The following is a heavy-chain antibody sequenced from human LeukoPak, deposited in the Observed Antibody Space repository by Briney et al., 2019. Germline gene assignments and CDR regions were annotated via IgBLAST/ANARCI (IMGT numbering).Heavy chain of an antibody. V-gene: IGHV3-23*01. J-gene: IGHJ4*02. CDR1: VFTFSNYA. CDR2: ISGSGGST. Sequence: GGSLRLSCAASVFTFSNYAMSWVRQAPGKGLEWVSAISGSGGSTYYADSVKGRFTISRDNSKNTLYLQMNSLRTEDTAVYYCAETNDHSDFGGYWGQGTLVTVSS. CDR3: AETNDHSDFGGY. D-gene: IGHD4-23*01.